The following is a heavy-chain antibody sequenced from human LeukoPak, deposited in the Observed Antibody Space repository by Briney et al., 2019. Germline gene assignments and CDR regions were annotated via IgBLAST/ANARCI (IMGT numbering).Heavy chain of an antibody. V-gene: IGHV1-69*01. CDR1: GGTFSSYA. Sequence: GSSVKVSCKASGGTFSSYAISWVRQAPGQGLEWMGGIIPIFGTANYAQKFQGRVTITADESTSTAYMELSSLRSEDTAVYYCAREDNRITIFGVVGNWFDPWGQGTLVTVSS. J-gene: IGHJ5*02. CDR3: AREDNRITIFGVVGNWFDP. CDR2: IIPIFGTA. D-gene: IGHD3-3*01.